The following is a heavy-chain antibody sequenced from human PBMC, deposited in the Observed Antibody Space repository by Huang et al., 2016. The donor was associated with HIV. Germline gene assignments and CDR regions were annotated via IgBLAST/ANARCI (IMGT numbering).Heavy chain of an antibody. Sequence: QLQLQESGPGPVKPSATLSLTCSVSGGSISGSRYYWGWIRQPPGKGLEWIGSMCYSGDSHYSPSLKGRGASSVDTSKSQFSLKLSSVTAADTAVYYCARGQSGPSQWLASLGNYYYYMDVWGKGTTVTVSS. D-gene: IGHD6-19*01. J-gene: IGHJ6*03. CDR2: MCYSGDS. CDR3: ARGQSGPSQWLASLGNYYYYMDV. CDR1: GGSISGSRYY. V-gene: IGHV4-39*01.